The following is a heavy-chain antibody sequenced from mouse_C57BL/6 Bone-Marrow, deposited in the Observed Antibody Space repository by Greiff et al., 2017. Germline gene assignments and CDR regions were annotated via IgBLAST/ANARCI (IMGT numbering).Heavy chain of an antibody. Sequence: QVQLQQPGAELVRPGTSVKLSCKASGYTFTSYWMHWVKQRPGQGLEWIGVIDPSDSYTNYNQKFKGKATLTVDTSSSTAYMQLSSLTSEDSAGYYCARPLYIAWDFDVWGTGTTVTVSS. CDR1: GYTFTSYW. CDR2: IDPSDSYT. J-gene: IGHJ1*03. V-gene: IGHV1-59*01. D-gene: IGHD1-3*01. CDR3: ARPLYIAWDFDV.